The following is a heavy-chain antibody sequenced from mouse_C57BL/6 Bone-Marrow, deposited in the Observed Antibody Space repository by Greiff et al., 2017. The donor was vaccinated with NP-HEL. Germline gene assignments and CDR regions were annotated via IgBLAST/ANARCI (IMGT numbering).Heavy chain of an antibody. CDR1: GYTFTSYW. CDR2: IYPGSGST. D-gene: IGHD5-1-1*01. J-gene: IGHJ2*01. CDR3: ARGDTPY. V-gene: IGHV1-55*01. Sequence: QVQLQQPGAELVKPGASVKMSCKASGYTFTSYWITWVKQRPGQGLEWIGDIYPGSGSTYYNEKFKGKATLTADKSSSTAYMELRSLTSEDSAVDFCARGDTPYWGQGTTLTVSS.